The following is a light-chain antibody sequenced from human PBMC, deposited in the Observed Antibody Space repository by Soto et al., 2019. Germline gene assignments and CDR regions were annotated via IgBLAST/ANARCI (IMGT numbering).Light chain of an antibody. CDR3: QQYKDWPRT. J-gene: IGKJ1*01. V-gene: IGKV3-15*01. Sequence: EIVMTQSPATLSVTQGERATLSCRASQSVTDNLAWYQQKPGQAPRLLIYGASTRYTGVPARFSGGGSETEFTLTISSLQSEDFAVYYCQQYKDWPRTFGQGTKVEIK. CDR1: QSVTDN. CDR2: GAS.